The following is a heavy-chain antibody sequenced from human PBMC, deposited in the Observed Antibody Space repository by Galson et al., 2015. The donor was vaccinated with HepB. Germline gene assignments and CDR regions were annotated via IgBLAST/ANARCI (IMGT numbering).Heavy chain of an antibody. Sequence: SLRLSCAASGFTFDDYTMHWVRQAPGKGLEWVSLISWDGGSTYYADSVKGRFTISRDNSKNSLYLQMNSLRTEDTALYYCAKDSGVYYDSSGRKGHFDYWGQGTLVTVSS. J-gene: IGHJ4*02. CDR1: GFTFDDYT. CDR2: ISWDGGST. V-gene: IGHV3-43*01. D-gene: IGHD3-22*01. CDR3: AKDSGVYYDSSGRKGHFDY.